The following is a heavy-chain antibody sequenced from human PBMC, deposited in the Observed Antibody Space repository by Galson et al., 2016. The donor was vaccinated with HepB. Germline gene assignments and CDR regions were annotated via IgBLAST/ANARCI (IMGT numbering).Heavy chain of an antibody. CDR2: ISTGATTI. CDR1: GFTFSLYS. Sequence: SLRLSCAASGFTFSLYSMYWVRQAPGKGLDWVSYISTGATTIYYADSVKGRFTISRDNAKNLLYLQMNSLRVEDTAAYYCARDPYCGGDCNSPRYFDLWGRGTLVTVS. D-gene: IGHD2-21*02. J-gene: IGHJ2*01. CDR3: ARDPYCGGDCNSPRYFDL. V-gene: IGHV3-48*04.